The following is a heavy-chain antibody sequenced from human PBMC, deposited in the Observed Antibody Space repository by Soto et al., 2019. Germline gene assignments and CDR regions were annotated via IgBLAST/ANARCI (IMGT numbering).Heavy chain of an antibody. CDR2: IIPIFGTA. CDR1: GDTFSSYA. Sequence: GASVKVSCKASGDTFSSYAISWVRQAPGQGLEWMGGIIPIFGTANYAQKFQGRVTITADESTSTAYMELSSLRSEDTAVYYCARVGGRRGKWFDPWGQGTLVTVSS. CDR3: ARVGGRRGKWFDP. V-gene: IGHV1-69*13. J-gene: IGHJ5*02. D-gene: IGHD3-10*01.